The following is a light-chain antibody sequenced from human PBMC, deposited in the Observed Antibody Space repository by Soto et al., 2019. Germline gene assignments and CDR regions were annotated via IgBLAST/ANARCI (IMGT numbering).Light chain of an antibody. CDR1: QAVNSN. J-gene: IGKJ1*01. CDR2: RTS. CDR3: QQYDNWPPWT. V-gene: IGKV3-15*01. Sequence: EIVMTQSPATLSVSPGEGATLSCRASQAVNSNLAWYQQKPGQAPRLLISRTSTRATGIPARFSGSGSGTEFTLTISSLQSEDFAIYYCQQYDNWPPWTFGQGTKVEIK.